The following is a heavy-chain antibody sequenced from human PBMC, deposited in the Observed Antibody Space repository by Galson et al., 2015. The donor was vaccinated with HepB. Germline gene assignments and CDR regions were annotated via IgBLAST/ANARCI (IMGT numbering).Heavy chain of an antibody. V-gene: IGHV5-10-1*01. D-gene: IGHD4-17*01. CDR3: ARDYGDYHPYYYGMDV. J-gene: IGHJ6*02. CDR1: GYSFTSYW. CDR2: IDPSDSYT. Sequence: QSGAEVKKPGESLRISCKGSGYSFTSYWISWVRQMPGKGLEWMGRIDPSDSYTNYSPSFQGHVTISADKSISTAYLQWSSLKASDTAMYYCARDYGDYHPYYYGMDVWGQGTTVTVSS.